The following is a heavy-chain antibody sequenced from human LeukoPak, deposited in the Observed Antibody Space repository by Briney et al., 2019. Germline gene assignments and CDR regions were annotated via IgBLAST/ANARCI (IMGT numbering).Heavy chain of an antibody. CDR1: GFTFSNYW. CDR2: ITSDASST. D-gene: IGHD3-10*01. V-gene: IGHV3-74*01. J-gene: IGHJ3*02. CDR3: AREFEGQEAGAYGSGSYDVFDI. Sequence: GGSLRRSCAASGFTFSNYWMHWVRRAPGKGLVWVSRITSDASSTSYADSVKGRFTISRDNAKNTLYLRMNSLRAEDTAVYYCAREFEGQEAGAYGSGSYDVFDIWGQGTMVTVSS.